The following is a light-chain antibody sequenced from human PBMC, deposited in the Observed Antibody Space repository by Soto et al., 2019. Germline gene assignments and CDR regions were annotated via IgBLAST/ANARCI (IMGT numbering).Light chain of an antibody. CDR1: QSVSSN. V-gene: IGKV3D-15*01. CDR3: QQYNNWPRT. J-gene: IGKJ1*01. Sequence: EIAMTQSPATLSVSPGERATLSCRASQSVSSNLAWYQQKPGQAPRLLIYGASTRATGIPARFSGSGSGTEFTLNISSLQSEDFAVYYCQQYNNWPRTFGQGTKVEIK. CDR2: GAS.